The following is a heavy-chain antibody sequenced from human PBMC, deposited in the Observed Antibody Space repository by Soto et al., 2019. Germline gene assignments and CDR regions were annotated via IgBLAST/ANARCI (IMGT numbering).Heavy chain of an antibody. CDR1: GGSISSYY. V-gene: IGHV4-59*01. CDR3: ARAKATGRPGGMDV. J-gene: IGHJ6*02. D-gene: IGHD5-12*01. CDR2: IYYSGST. Sequence: PSETLSLTCTVSGGSISSYYWSWIRQPPGKGLEWIGYIYYSGSTNYNPSLKSRVTISVDTSKNQFSLKLSSVTAADTAVYHCARAKATGRPGGMDVWGQGTTVTVSS.